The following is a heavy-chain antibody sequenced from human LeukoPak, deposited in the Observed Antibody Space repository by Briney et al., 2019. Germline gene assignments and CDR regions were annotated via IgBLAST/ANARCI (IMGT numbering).Heavy chain of an antibody. CDR2: INPSGGST. D-gene: IGHD3-22*01. V-gene: IGHV1-46*01. Sequence: ASVKVSCKTSGYTFTSYYMHWVRPAPGQGLGWMGIINPSGGSTSYAQKFQGRVTMTRDMSTSTVYMELSSLRSEDTAVYYCARDSFLRTYDSSGYYYPFDYWGQGTLVTVSS. J-gene: IGHJ4*02. CDR1: GYTFTSYY. CDR3: ARDSFLRTYDSSGYYYPFDY.